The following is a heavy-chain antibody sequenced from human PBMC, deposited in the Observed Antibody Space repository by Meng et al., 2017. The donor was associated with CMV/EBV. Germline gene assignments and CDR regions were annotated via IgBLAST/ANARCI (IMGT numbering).Heavy chain of an antibody. D-gene: IGHD3-3*01. Sequence: GESLKISCAASGFTVSSNYMSWVRQAPGKGLEWVSVIYSGGSTYYADSVKGRFTISRDNSKNTLYLQMNSLRAEDTAVYYCARGRHRVVAATMYYWGQGTLVTVSS. CDR2: IYSGGST. CDR1: GFTVSSNY. V-gene: IGHV3-53*01. CDR3: ARGRHRVVAATMYY. J-gene: IGHJ4*02.